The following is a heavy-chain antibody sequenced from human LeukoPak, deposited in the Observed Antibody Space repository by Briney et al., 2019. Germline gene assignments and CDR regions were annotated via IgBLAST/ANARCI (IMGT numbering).Heavy chain of an antibody. V-gene: IGHV3-64*01. Sequence: GGSLRLSCAASGFTFSSYAMHWVRQAPGKGLEYVSAISSNGGSTYYANSVKGRFTISRDNSKNTLYLQMGSLRAEDMAVYYCARELGGSGSYTNYYYYGMDVWGQGTTVTVSS. J-gene: IGHJ6*02. CDR2: ISSNGGST. CDR3: ARELGGSGSYTNYYYYGMDV. D-gene: IGHD3-10*01. CDR1: GFTFSSYA.